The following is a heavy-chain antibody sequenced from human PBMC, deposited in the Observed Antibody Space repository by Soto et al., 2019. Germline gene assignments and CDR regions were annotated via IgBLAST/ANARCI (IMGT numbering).Heavy chain of an antibody. CDR1: GGSICSYY. CDR3: ARSAWGYAFDI. V-gene: IGHV4-59*01. J-gene: IGHJ3*02. Sequence: PSETLSLTCTVSGGSICSYYWTWIRQPPGKGLEWIGYIYYSGSTKSNPSLKSRVTISVDTSKKQFSLKLRSVTAADTAVYYCARSAWGYAFDIWGQGTVVTVSS. D-gene: IGHD1-26*01. CDR2: IYYSGST.